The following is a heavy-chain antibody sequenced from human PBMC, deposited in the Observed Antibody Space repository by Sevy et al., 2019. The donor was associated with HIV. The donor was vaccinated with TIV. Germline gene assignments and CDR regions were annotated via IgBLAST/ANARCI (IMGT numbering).Heavy chain of an antibody. CDR1: GFTFDDYT. CDR3: KNENHGASGVYQADDAFDV. V-gene: IGHV3-43*01. CDR2: ISWDGGST. J-gene: IGHJ3*01. D-gene: IGHD6-6*01. Sequence: GGSLRLSCAASGFTFDDYTMHWVRQAPGKGLEWVSLISWDGGSTYYADSVKGRFTISRDNSKNSLYLQMNSLRTEDADMSDCKNENHGASGVYQADDAFDVWGQGTMVTVSS.